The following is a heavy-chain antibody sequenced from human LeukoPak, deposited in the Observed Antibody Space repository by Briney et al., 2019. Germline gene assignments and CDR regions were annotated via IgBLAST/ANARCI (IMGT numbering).Heavy chain of an antibody. V-gene: IGHV1-2*02. J-gene: IGHJ4*02. CDR3: ARGGAYSYGYEIGY. CDR2: INPSSGGT. Sequence: ASVKVSCKASGYTFTGYYMHWVRQAPGQGLEWMGWINPSSGGTNYAQKFQGRVTMTRDTSISTAYMELSRLRSDDTAVYYCARGGAYSYGYEIGYWGQGTLVTVSS. D-gene: IGHD5-18*01. CDR1: GYTFTGYY.